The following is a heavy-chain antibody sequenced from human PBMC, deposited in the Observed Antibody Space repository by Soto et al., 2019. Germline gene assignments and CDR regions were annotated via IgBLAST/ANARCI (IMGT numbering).Heavy chain of an antibody. CDR3: ARERGIAAAGTGYGMDV. CDR2: ISAYNGNT. V-gene: IGHV1-18*01. J-gene: IGHJ6*02. D-gene: IGHD6-13*01. CDR1: GYTFTSYG. Sequence: ASVKVSCKASGYTFTSYGISWVRQAPGQGLEWMGWISAYNGNTNYAQKLQGRVTMTTDTSTSTAYMELRSLRSDDTAVYYCARERGIAAAGTGYGMDVWGQGTTVTVSS.